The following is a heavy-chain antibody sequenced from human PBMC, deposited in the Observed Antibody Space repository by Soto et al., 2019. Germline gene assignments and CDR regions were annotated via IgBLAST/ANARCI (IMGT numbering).Heavy chain of an antibody. V-gene: IGHV4-34*01. Sequence: LSLTCAVYGGSFSGYYWSWIRQPPGKGLEWIGEINHSGSTNYNPSLKSRVTISVDTSKNQFSLKLSSVTAADTAVYYCARAIAVAGKGGYYFDYWGQGTLVTVSS. CDR3: ARAIAVAGKGGYYFDY. CDR1: GGSFSGYY. J-gene: IGHJ4*02. D-gene: IGHD6-19*01. CDR2: INHSGST.